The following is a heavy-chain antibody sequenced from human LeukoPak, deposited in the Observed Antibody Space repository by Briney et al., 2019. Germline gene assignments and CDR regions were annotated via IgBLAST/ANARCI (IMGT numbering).Heavy chain of an antibody. D-gene: IGHD1-26*01. CDR2: MSSSGSAI. CDR1: GLTFSSHE. J-gene: IGHJ4*02. V-gene: IGHV3-48*03. Sequence: GGSLRLSCAVSGLTFSSHEMNWVRQAPGKGLEWVSYMSSSGSAIYYADSVKGRFTISRDNAKNSLYLQMNSLRAEDTAVYYCAREVGATAYFDYWGQGTLVTVSS. CDR3: AREVGATAYFDY.